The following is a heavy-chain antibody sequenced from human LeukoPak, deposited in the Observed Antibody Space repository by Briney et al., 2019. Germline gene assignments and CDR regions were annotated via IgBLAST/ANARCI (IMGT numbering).Heavy chain of an antibody. CDR1: GYTFTGYY. D-gene: IGHD4-17*01. Sequence: ASVKVSCKASGYTFTGYYMHWVRQAPGQGLEWMGWINPNSGGTNYAQKFQGWVTMTRDTSISTAYMELSRLRSDDTAVYYCASPVTPGTGAFDIWGQGTMVTVSS. CDR2: INPNSGGT. J-gene: IGHJ3*02. CDR3: ASPVTPGTGAFDI. V-gene: IGHV1-2*04.